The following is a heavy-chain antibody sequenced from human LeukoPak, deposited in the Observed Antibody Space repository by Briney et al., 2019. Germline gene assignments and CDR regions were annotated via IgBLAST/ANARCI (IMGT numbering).Heavy chain of an antibody. Sequence: PGGSLRLSCAASGFTFSDYYMSWIRQAPGKGLEWVSYISSSGSTIYYADSVKGRFTISRDNAKNSLYLQMNSLRAEDTAVYYCARDLGIAAAGIVAYYYYYMDVWGKGTTVTVSS. CDR1: GFTFSDYY. CDR3: ARDLGIAAAGIVAYYYYYMDV. J-gene: IGHJ6*03. CDR2: ISSSGSTI. V-gene: IGHV3-11*04. D-gene: IGHD6-13*01.